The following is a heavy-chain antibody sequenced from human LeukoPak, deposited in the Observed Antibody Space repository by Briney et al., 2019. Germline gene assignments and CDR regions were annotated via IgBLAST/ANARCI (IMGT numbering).Heavy chain of an antibody. CDR2: IYPGDSDT. D-gene: IGHD1-26*01. Sequence: GESLKISCKGSGYRFAGYWIGWVRQMPGKGLEWMGIIYPGDSDTRYSPSFQGQVTISVDKSISTAYVQWSSLKASDTAMYYCARPYSGSYYSPPGYWGQGTLVTVSS. CDR1: GYRFAGYW. J-gene: IGHJ4*02. CDR3: ARPYSGSYYSPPGY. V-gene: IGHV5-51*01.